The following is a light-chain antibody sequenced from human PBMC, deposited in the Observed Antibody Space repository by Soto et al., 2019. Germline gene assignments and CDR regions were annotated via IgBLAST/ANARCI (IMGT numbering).Light chain of an antibody. CDR1: QSVSSSY. V-gene: IGKV3-11*01. CDR3: QQRNIWPPVT. Sequence: IVLTQSPGTLSLSPGERDTHSCRASQSVSSSYLAWYQQKAGQAPRLLIYGAFNRATGIPARFSGSGSGTDFTLTISSLEPEDSAIYYCQQRNIWPPVTFGQGTRLEIK. CDR2: GAF. J-gene: IGKJ5*01.